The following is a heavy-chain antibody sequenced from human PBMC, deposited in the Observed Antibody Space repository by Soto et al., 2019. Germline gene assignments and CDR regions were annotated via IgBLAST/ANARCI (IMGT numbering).Heavy chain of an antibody. D-gene: IGHD6-13*01. CDR1: GGSISSGDYY. CDR2: IYYSGST. V-gene: IGHV4-30-4*01. Sequence: TSETLSLTCTVSGGSISSGDYYWSWIRQPPGKGLEWIGYIYYSGSTYYNPSLKSRVTISVDTSKNQFSLKLSSVTAADTAVYYCARDSSSWTFDYWGQGTLVTVSS. CDR3: ARDSSSWTFDY. J-gene: IGHJ4*02.